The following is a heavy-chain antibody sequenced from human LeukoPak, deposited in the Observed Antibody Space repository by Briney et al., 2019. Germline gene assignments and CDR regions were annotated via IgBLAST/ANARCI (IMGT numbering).Heavy chain of an antibody. V-gene: IGHV4-39*01. CDR1: GDSISTSSSY. Sequence: SETLSLTCSVSGDSISTSSSYWGWILQPPGKGLEWIGSIYYSGSTYCNTSLKSRVTISVDTSKNQFSLKLSSVTAADTAVYYCATLHSSGYYYFDYWGQGTPVTVSS. J-gene: IGHJ4*02. D-gene: IGHD3-22*01. CDR3: ATLHSSGYYYFDY. CDR2: IYYSGST.